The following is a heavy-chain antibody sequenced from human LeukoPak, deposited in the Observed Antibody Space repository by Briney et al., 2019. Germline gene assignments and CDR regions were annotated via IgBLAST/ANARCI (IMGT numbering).Heavy chain of an antibody. CDR1: GYTFTSYG. CDR3: ARDAQQGGFYYYYGMDV. Sequence: ASVKVSCKASGYTFTSYGISWVRQALGQGLEWMGWISAYNGNTNYAQKLQGRVTMTTDTSTSTAYMELRSLRSDDTAVYYCARDAQQGGFYYYYGMDVWGQGTTVTVSS. V-gene: IGHV1-18*01. D-gene: IGHD2-2*01. CDR2: ISAYNGNT. J-gene: IGHJ6*02.